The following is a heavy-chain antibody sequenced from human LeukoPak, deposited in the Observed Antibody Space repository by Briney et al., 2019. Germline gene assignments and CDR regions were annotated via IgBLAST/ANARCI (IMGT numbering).Heavy chain of an antibody. J-gene: IGHJ3*02. CDR1: GGTFSNYA. D-gene: IGHD2-15*01. CDR3: ARLGYCSGGSCYSI. Sequence: SVKVSCKASGGTFSNYAISWVRQAPGQGLEWMGGIIPIFGTANYAQKFQGRVTITADESTSTAYMELSSLRSEDTAVYYCARLGYCSGGSCYSIWGQGTMVTVSS. V-gene: IGHV1-69*01. CDR2: IIPIFGTA.